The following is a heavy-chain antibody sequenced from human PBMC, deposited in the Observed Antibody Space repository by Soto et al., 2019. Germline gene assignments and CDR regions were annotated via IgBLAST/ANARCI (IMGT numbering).Heavy chain of an antibody. Sequence: SETVSLTCTVSGGSISSSSYYWGWIRQPPGKGLEWIGSIYYSGSTYYNPSLKSRVTISVDTSKNQFSLKLSSVTAADTAVYYCASHLRDYYDSSGYSNNWFDPWGQGTLVTVSS. CDR1: GGSISSSSYY. CDR3: ASHLRDYYDSSGYSNNWFDP. D-gene: IGHD3-22*01. J-gene: IGHJ5*02. V-gene: IGHV4-39*01. CDR2: IYYSGST.